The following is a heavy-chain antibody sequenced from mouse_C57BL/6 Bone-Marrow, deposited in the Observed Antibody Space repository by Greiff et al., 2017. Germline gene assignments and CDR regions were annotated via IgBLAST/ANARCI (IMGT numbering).Heavy chain of an antibody. CDR1: GYTFTSYW. CDR2: IYPGSGST. V-gene: IGHV1-55*01. Sequence: QVQLQQPGAELVKPGASVKLSCKASGYTFTSYWITWVKQRPGQGLEWIGDIYPGSGSTNYNEKFKSKATLTVDTSSSTAYMQLSSLTSEDSAVYYCARAYDDDVEWFAYWGQGTLVTVSA. D-gene: IGHD2-4*01. CDR3: ARAYDDDVEWFAY. J-gene: IGHJ3*01.